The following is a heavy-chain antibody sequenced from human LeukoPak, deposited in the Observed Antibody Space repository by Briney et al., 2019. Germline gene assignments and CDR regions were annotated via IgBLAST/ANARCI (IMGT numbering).Heavy chain of an antibody. V-gene: IGHV3-23*01. J-gene: IGHJ4*02. D-gene: IGHD6-25*01. CDR3: ARDPPRAAWVFDY. Sequence: GGSLRLSCAASGFTFSNSAMSWVRQAPGKALEWVSAITSGGGTTYYAGSVKGRFTISRDNSKNTLYLQMNSLRAEDTAVYYCARDPPRAAWVFDYWGQGTLVSVSS. CDR2: ITSGGGTT. CDR1: GFTFSNSA.